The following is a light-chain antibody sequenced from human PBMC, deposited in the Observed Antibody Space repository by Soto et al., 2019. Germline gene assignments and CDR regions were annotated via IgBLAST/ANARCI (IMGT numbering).Light chain of an antibody. CDR3: QQSFTTPLT. CDR1: QSIGRF. CDR2: VAS. V-gene: IGKV1-39*01. Sequence: DIQMTQSPPSLSASVGDRVTITCRASQSIGRFLNWHQQKPGKPPNVLINVASTLRSGVPSRFSGSGSGTDFNLTINSLQPEDFATYFCQQSFTTPLTFGGGTKVDIK. J-gene: IGKJ4*01.